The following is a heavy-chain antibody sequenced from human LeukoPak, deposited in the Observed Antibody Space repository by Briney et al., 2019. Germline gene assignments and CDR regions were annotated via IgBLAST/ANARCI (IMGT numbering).Heavy chain of an antibody. CDR3: ARSPTVTTYYFDY. D-gene: IGHD4-17*01. J-gene: IGHJ4*02. Sequence: GSLRLSCAASGFTFSSYSMNWIRQPPGKGLEWIGEINHSGSTNYNPSLKSRVTISVDTSKNQFSLKLSSVTAADTAVYYCARSPTVTTYYFDYWGQGTLVTVSS. V-gene: IGHV4-34*01. CDR1: GFTFSSYS. CDR2: INHSGST.